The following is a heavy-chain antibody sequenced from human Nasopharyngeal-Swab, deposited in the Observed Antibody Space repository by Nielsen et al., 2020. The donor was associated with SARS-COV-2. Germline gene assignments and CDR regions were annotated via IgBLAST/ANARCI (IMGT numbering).Heavy chain of an antibody. CDR1: GGTFSSYA. CDR2: IIPIFGTA. CDR3: ARATKTYYYGSGSYYNYGMDV. Sequence: SVKVSCKASGGTFSSYAISWVRQAPGQGLEWMGGIIPIFGTANYAQKFQGRVTITRDTSASTAYMELSSLRSEDTAVYYCARATKTYYYGSGSYYNYGMDVWGQGTTVTVSS. D-gene: IGHD3-10*01. V-gene: IGHV1-69*05. J-gene: IGHJ6*02.